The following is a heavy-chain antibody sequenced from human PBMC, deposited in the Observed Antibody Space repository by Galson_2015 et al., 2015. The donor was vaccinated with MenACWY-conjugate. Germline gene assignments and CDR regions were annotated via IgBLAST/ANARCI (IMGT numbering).Heavy chain of an antibody. CDR3: AKGSAAPYNWFDP. Sequence: SLRLSCAASGFTFSSYGMHWVRQAPGKGLEWVAVISYDGSNKYYADSVKGRFTISRDNSKNTLYLQMNSLRAEDTAVYYCAKGSAAPYNWFDPWGQGTLVTVSS. V-gene: IGHV3-30*18. CDR1: GFTFSSYG. CDR2: ISYDGSNK. J-gene: IGHJ5*02. D-gene: IGHD6-6*01.